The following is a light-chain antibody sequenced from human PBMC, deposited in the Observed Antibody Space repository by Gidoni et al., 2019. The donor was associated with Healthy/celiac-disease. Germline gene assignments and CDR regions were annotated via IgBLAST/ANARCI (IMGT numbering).Light chain of an antibody. Sequence: SSELTQDPAVSVALGQTVRITCQGDSLRSYYARWYQQKPGQAPVLGIYGKNNRPSGIPDRFSGSSSGNTASLTITGAQAEDEADYYCNSRDSSGNQGVFGGGTKLTVL. CDR3: NSRDSSGNQGV. CDR2: GKN. CDR1: SLRSYY. J-gene: IGLJ2*01. V-gene: IGLV3-19*01.